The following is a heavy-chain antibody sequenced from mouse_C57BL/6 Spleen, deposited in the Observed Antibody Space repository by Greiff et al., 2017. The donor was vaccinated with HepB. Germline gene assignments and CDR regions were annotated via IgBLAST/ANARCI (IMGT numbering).Heavy chain of an antibody. Sequence: EVMLVESGGGLVQPGGSMKLSCVASGFTFSNYWMNWVRQSPEKGLEWVAQIRLKSDNYATHYAESVKGRFTISRDDSKSRVYLQMNNLRAEDTGIYYCTGHTTVVPNYWGQGTTLTVSS. J-gene: IGHJ2*01. D-gene: IGHD1-1*01. V-gene: IGHV6-3*01. CDR1: GFTFSNYW. CDR3: TGHTTVVPNY. CDR2: IRLKSDNYAT.